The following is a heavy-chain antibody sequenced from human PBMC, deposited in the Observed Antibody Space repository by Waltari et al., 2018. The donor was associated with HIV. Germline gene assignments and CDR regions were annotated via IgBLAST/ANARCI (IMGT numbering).Heavy chain of an antibody. CDR3: AKDNRDPLGTLWY. J-gene: IGHJ4*02. V-gene: IGHV3-23*01. CDR1: GFTFSRYA. D-gene: IGHD2-21*01. Sequence: EVQLLESGGGLVQPGGSLRLSCAASGFTFSRYAMSWVRQAPGKGLEWVSFISGSGGSTYYADSVKGRFTISRDNSKNTLYLQMNSLRAEDTAVYYCAKDNRDPLGTLWYWGQGTLVTVSS. CDR2: ISGSGGST.